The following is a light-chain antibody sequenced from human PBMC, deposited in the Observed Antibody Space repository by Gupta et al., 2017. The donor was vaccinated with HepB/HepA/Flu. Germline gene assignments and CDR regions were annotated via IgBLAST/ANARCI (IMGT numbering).Light chain of an antibody. CDR2: DVS. Sequence: SALTQPASVSGSPGQSLTISCTGTSSDVGGYNYVSWYQQHPGKAPKLMIYDVSNRPSGVSNRFSGSKSGNTASLTISGLQAEDEADYYCSSYTSSNTRGFGGGTKLTVL. J-gene: IGLJ2*01. V-gene: IGLV2-14*01. CDR1: SSDVGGYNY. CDR3: SSYTSSNTRG.